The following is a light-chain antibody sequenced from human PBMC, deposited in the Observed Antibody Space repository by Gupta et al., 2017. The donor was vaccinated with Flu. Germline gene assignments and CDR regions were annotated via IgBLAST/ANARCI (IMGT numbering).Light chain of an antibody. V-gene: IGKV3-15*01. J-gene: IGKJ2*01. CDR3: QQYNNIRPYT. CDR2: GAS. CDR1: QSVSSN. Sequence: ATLSVSPGGRATLSCRASQSVSSNLSWYQQKPGQAPRLLIYGASTRATGSPARFISSGSGTAFTLIISSLQSEDFSVYYCQQYNNIRPYTFGQGTKLEIK.